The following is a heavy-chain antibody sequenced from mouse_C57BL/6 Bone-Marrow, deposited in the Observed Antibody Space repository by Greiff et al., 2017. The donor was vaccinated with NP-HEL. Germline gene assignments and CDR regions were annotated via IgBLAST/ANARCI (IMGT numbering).Heavy chain of an antibody. J-gene: IGHJ4*01. CDR2: INPNNGGT. V-gene: IGHV1-26*01. CDR3: ARGGGLRRRNYYARDY. D-gene: IGHD2-2*01. CDR1: GYTFTDYY. Sequence: VQLQQSGPELVKPGASVKISCKASGYTFTDYYMNWVKQSHGKSLEWIGDINPNNGGTSYNQKFKGKATLTVDKSSSTAYMELRSLTSEDSAVYYCARGGGLRRRNYYARDYWGQGTSVTVSS.